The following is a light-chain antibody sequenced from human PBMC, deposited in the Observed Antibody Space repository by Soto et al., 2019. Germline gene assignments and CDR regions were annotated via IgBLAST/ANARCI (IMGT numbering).Light chain of an antibody. CDR3: CSYAGSSTYV. J-gene: IGLJ1*01. CDR1: SSDVGSYNL. Sequence: QSALTQPASVSGSPGQSITISCTGTSSDVGSYNLVSWYQQHPGKAPKLMIYEGSKRPSGVSNRFSGSKSGNTASLTIAGLQAEEEADYYCCSYAGSSTYVFGTGNKLTVL. V-gene: IGLV2-23*01. CDR2: EGS.